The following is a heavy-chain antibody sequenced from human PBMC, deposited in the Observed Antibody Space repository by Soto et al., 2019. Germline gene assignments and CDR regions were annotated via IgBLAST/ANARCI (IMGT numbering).Heavy chain of an antibody. CDR1: GGSISSGGYS. V-gene: IGHV4-30-2*01. D-gene: IGHD6-25*01. J-gene: IGHJ4*02. CDR2: IYHSGST. CDR3: ARSNQRSGLDY. Sequence: PSETLSLTCAVSGGSISSGGYSWSWIRQPPGKGLEWIGYIYHSGSTYYNPSLKSRVTISVDRSKNQFSLKLSSVTAADTAVYYCARSNQRSGLDYWGQGTLVTVSS.